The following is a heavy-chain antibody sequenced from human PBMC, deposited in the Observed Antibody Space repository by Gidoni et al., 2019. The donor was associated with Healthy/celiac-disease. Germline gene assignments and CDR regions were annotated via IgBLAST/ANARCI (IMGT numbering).Heavy chain of an antibody. CDR2: IYYSGST. D-gene: IGHD3-10*01. Sequence: QVQLQVSGPGLVKPSETLSLTCTVSGGSISSYYWSWIRQPPGKGLEWIGYIYYSGSTNYNPSLKSRVTISVDTSKNQFSLKLSSGTAADTAVYYCARDRGGEFDYWGQGTLVTVSS. J-gene: IGHJ4*02. CDR3: ARDRGGEFDY. CDR1: GGSISSYY. V-gene: IGHV4-59*01.